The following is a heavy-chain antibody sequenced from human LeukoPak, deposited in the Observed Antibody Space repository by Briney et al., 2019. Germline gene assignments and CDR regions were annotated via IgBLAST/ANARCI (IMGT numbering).Heavy chain of an antibody. Sequence: GGSLRLSCAASGFTVSSNYMSWVRQAPGKGLEWVSVIYSGGTTYYADSVKGRFTVSRDNSKNTLYLQMNSLRAEDTAVYYCARERGDSSGYYLGYWGQGTLVTVSS. J-gene: IGHJ4*02. CDR3: ARERGDSSGYYLGY. D-gene: IGHD3-22*01. V-gene: IGHV3-66*02. CDR2: IYSGGTT. CDR1: GFTVSSNY.